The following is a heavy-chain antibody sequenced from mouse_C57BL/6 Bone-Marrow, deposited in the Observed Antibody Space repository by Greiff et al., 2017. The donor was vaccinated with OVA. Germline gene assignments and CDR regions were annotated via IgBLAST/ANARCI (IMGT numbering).Heavy chain of an antibody. V-gene: IGHV5-9*01. CDR3: ARCQWFAY. CDR2: ISGGGGNT. CDR1: GFTFSSYT. Sequence: EVQLVESGGGLVKPGGSLKLSCAASGFTFSSYTMSWVRQTPEKRLEWVATISGGGGNTYYPDSVKGRFTISRDNAKNTLYLQMSSLRSEDTALYYCARCQWFAYWGQGTLVTVSA. J-gene: IGHJ3*01.